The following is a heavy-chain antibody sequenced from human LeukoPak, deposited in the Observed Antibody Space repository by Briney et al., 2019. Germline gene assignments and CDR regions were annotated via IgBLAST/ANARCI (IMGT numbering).Heavy chain of an antibody. D-gene: IGHD4-23*01. CDR3: ARDGQIYYGGNRLDY. J-gene: IGHJ4*02. V-gene: IGHV3-30*03. CDR2: ISYDGSNK. CDR1: GFTFSSYG. Sequence: GRSLRLSCAASGFTFSSYGMHWVRQAPGKGLEWVAVISYDGSNKYYADSVKGRFTISRDNSKNTLYLQMNSLRAEDTAVYYCARDGQIYYGGNRLDYWGQGTLVTVSS.